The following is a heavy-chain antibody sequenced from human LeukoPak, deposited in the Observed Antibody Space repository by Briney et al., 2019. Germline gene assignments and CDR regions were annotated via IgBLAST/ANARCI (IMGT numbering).Heavy chain of an antibody. Sequence: GGSLRLSCAASGFTFSTYWMSWVRQAPGKGLEWVANIKQDGSEKYYVDSVKGRFNISRDNAKTSLYLQMNSVRGEDTSVYYCARDGDIVVEGDAFDIWGQGTMVTVS. J-gene: IGHJ3*02. V-gene: IGHV3-7*01. CDR3: ARDGDIVVEGDAFDI. CDR1: GFTFSTYW. D-gene: IGHD2-2*01. CDR2: IKQDGSEK.